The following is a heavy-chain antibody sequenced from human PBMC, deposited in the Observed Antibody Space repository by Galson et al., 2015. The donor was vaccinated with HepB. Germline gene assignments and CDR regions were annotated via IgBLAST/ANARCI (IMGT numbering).Heavy chain of an antibody. D-gene: IGHD5-24*01. J-gene: IGHJ4*02. Sequence: SLRLSCAASGFTFSGSAMHWVRQASGKGLEWVGRIRSKANSYATAYAASVKGRFTISRDDSKNTAYLQMNSLKTEDTAVYYCTRRGLYFGDGYNYVDYWGQGTLVTVSS. CDR2: IRSKANSYAT. CDR1: GFTFSGSA. CDR3: TRRGLYFGDGYNYVDY. V-gene: IGHV3-73*01.